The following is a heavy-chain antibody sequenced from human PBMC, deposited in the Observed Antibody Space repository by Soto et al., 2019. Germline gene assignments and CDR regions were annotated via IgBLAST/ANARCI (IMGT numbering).Heavy chain of an antibody. J-gene: IGHJ1*01. CDR1: GYTFTAYY. V-gene: IGHV1-46*03. CDR2: IDPSDGSA. D-gene: IGHD2-21*01. Sequence: QVQLVQSGAEVKKPGASVKVSCKAPGYTFTAYYIHWVRLAPGQGLEWMGMIDPSDGSASYAQELQGRVSMTGDTSSSTVYMELRGLRSDDTAVYYCAGDEGLRDCGGSRCSRYFQHWGQGTLVTVSS. CDR3: AGDEGLRDCGGSRCSRYFQH.